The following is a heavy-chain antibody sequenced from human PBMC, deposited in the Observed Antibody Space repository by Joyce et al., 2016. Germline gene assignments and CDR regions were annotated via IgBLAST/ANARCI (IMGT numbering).Heavy chain of an antibody. V-gene: IGHV3-48*02. CDR3: ARVGRTGYTCDY. J-gene: IGHJ4*02. CDR1: GFSFNTYS. CDR2: NRASMGTI. D-gene: IGHD5-24*01. Sequence: EVQLVESGGGLVQPGGSLRLSCAASGFSFNTYSINWGRQAPGKGLEWRSYNRASMGTIDYADSVKCRFTISRDNAKNSVYLQMNSLRDEDTAVYYCARVGRTGYTCDYWGQGTLVTVSS.